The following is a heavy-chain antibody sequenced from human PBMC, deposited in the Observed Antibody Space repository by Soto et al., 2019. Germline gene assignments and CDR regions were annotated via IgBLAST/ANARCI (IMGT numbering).Heavy chain of an antibody. CDR1: GFTFSSYA. J-gene: IGHJ6*02. Sequence: GGSLRLSCAASGFTFSSYAMSWVRQAPGKGLEWVSAISGSGGSTYYADSVKGRFTISRDNSKNTLYLQMNSLRAEDTAVYYCAKGEESSFGETNMPYYYYGMDVWGQGTTVTVSS. V-gene: IGHV3-23*01. D-gene: IGHD3-10*01. CDR3: AKGEESSFGETNMPYYYYGMDV. CDR2: ISGSGGST.